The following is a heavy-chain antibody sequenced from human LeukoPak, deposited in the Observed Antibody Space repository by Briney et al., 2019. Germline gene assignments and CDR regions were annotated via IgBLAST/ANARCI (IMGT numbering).Heavy chain of an antibody. D-gene: IGHD3-3*01. CDR2: ISGSGGST. J-gene: IGHJ3*02. Sequence: GGSLRLSCAASGFTFSSYAMSWVRQAPGKGLEWVSAISGSGGSTYYADSVKGRFTISRDNSKNTLYLQMNSLRAEDTAVYYCAKGSITIFVVVRGAFDIWGQGTMVTVSS. V-gene: IGHV3-23*01. CDR3: AKGSITIFVVVRGAFDI. CDR1: GFTFSSYA.